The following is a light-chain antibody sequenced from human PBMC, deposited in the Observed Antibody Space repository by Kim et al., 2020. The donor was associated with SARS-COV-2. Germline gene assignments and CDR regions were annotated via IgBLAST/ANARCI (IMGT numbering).Light chain of an antibody. V-gene: IGLV6-57*04. CDR3: QSYDSNTHAV. CDR2: EDD. CDR1: SGSIASSY. J-gene: IGLJ7*01. Sequence: NFMLTQPHSVSESPEKTVTISCTRSSGSIASSYVQWYQQRPGSAPTTVIYEDDQRPSGVPDRFSGSVDSSSNSASLTISGLKPEDGADYYCQSYDSNTHAVFGGGTQLTVL.